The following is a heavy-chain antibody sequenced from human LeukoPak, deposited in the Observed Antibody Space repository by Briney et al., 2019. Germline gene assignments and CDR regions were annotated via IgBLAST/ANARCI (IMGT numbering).Heavy chain of an antibody. CDR2: INGGSGNT. J-gene: IGHJ4*02. CDR1: GYTFIDYT. V-gene: IGHV1-3*01. D-gene: IGHD5-12*01. CDR3: ARGVATDRYYSGY. Sequence: ASVKVSCKASGYTFIDYTMHWLRQAPGQRLDWMGWINGGSGNTKYSPEFQGRVTITRDTSASTGYMELSGLRSEDTAGYSCARGVATDRYYSGYWGQGTLVTVSS.